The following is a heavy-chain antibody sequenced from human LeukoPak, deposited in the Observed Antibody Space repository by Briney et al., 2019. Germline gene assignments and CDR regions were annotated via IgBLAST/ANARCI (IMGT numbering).Heavy chain of an antibody. CDR1: GFTFSDYY. J-gene: IGHJ3*02. CDR3: VKLVTATNDAFDI. Sequence: PGGSLRLSCAASGFTFSDYYMSWIRQAPGKGLEWVSYISSSGSTIYYADSVKGRFTISRDNSKNTLYLQMSSLRAEDTAVYYCVKLVTATNDAFDIWGQGTMVTVSS. D-gene: IGHD2-21*02. V-gene: IGHV3-11*04. CDR2: ISSSGSTI.